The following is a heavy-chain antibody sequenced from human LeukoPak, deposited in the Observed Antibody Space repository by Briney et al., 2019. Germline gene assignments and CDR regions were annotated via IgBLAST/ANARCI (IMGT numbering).Heavy chain of an antibody. CDR1: GGSISNYY. CDR2: IYTSGST. J-gene: IGHJ5*02. D-gene: IGHD5-24*01. V-gene: IGHV4-4*07. Sequence: KPSETLSLTCTVSGGSISNYYWSWIRQPAGKGLEWIGRIYTSGSTNYNPSLKSRVTMSVDTSKNQFSLKLSSVTAADTAVYYWARGRDGYNWTALGPWGQGTLVTVSS. CDR3: ARGRDGYNWTALGP.